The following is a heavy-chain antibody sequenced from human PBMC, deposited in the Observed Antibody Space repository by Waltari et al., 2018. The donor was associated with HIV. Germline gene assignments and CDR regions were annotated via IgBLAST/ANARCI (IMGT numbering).Heavy chain of an antibody. D-gene: IGHD6-6*01. V-gene: IGHV3-33*01. CDR2: FWSDGAEI. CDR3: ARGYSSSRWIPLYH. CDR1: GFTFSNFA. J-gene: IGHJ4*02. Sequence: GGGVVQPGTSLTLSCAVSGFTFSNFAIHWVRQSPGKRLEWLAVFWSDGAEISYADSVKGRFTISKDSSQKTLYLHLTSLRAEDTALYYCARGYSSSRWIPLYHWGRGTLVTVSS.